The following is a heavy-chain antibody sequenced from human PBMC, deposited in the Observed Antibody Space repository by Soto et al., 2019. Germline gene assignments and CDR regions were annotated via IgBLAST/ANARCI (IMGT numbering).Heavy chain of an antibody. CDR1: KFTFSTYG. CDR2: ISYHESNK. Sequence: QAQLVESGGGVVQPGTSLRLSCVASKFTFSTYGMHWVRQAPGKGLEWVAVISYHESNKYYGASVRGRFTISRDNSKYTLYLQMNSLRAEDTAVYYCAKDLGAARPYYGLDVWGQGTTVTVSS. CDR3: AKDLGAARPYYGLDV. J-gene: IGHJ6*02. D-gene: IGHD6-6*01. V-gene: IGHV3-30*18.